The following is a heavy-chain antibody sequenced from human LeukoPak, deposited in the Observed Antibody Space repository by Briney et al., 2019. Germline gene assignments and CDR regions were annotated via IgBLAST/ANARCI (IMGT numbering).Heavy chain of an antibody. Sequence: PGGSLRLSCAASGFTFDDYAMHWVRQAPGKGLEWVSGISWNSGSIGYADSVKGRFTISRDNAKNSLYLQMNSLRAEDTALYYCAKDIGDGYSLTHYFDYWGQGTLVTVSS. CDR2: ISWNSGSI. CDR3: AKDIGDGYSLTHYFDY. CDR1: GFTFDDYA. V-gene: IGHV3-9*01. J-gene: IGHJ4*02. D-gene: IGHD5-24*01.